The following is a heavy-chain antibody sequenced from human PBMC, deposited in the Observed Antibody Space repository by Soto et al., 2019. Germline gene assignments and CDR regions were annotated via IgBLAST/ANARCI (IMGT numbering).Heavy chain of an antibody. CDR1: GYTFTSYG. CDR2: ISANNGNT. V-gene: IGHV1-18*01. CDR3: ARASCSSTSCYGGY. Sequence: QVQLVQSGAEVKKPGASVKVSCKASGYTFTSYGISWVRQAPGQGLEWMGWISANNGNTNYAQKFQGRVTMTTDTSTSTAYMELRSMRSDETAVYSCARASCSSTSCYGGYWGQGTLVTVYS. D-gene: IGHD2-2*01. J-gene: IGHJ4*02.